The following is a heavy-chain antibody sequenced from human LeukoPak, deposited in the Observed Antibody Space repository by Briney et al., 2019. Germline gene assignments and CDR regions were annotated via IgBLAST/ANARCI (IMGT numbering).Heavy chain of an antibody. CDR1: GGTFSSYA. V-gene: IGHV1-69*13. D-gene: IGHD3-22*01. CDR3: ASERRRDYDSSRFAFDI. Sequence: SVKVSCKASGGTFSSYAISWVRQAPGQGLEWMGGIIPIFGTANYALKFQGRVTITADESTSTAYMELSSLRSEDTAVYYCASERRRDYDSSRFAFDIWGQGTMVTVSS. CDR2: IIPIFGTA. J-gene: IGHJ3*02.